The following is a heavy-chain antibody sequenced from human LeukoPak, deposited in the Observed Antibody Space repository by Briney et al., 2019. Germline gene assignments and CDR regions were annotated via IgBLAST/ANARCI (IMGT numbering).Heavy chain of an antibody. CDR1: GFTFSSYW. CDR2: IKQDGSEK. V-gene: IGHV3-7*01. Sequence: GGSLRLSCAASGFTFSSYWMSWVRQAPGKGLEWVANIKQDGSEKYYVDSVKGRFTISRDNAKNSLYLQMNSLRAEDTAAYYCAREDIMITFGGDTRGGQGTLVTVSS. D-gene: IGHD3-16*01. J-gene: IGHJ4*02. CDR3: AREDIMITFGGDTR.